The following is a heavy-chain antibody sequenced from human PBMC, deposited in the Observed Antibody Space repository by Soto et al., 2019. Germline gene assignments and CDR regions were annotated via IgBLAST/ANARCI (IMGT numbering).Heavy chain of an antibody. CDR2: ITSSGSST. Sequence: EVQLLESGGGLVQPGGSLRLSCAASGFTFSNYAMTWVRQSPGKGLEWVSIITSSGSSTHFADSVKGRFTISRDNSKNPRYLQMNTLRAEATSVYFCTKGMATILGLFDSWGQGTQVTASS. D-gene: IGHD5-12*01. CDR1: GFTFSNYA. J-gene: IGHJ5*01. V-gene: IGHV3-23*01. CDR3: TKGMATILGLFDS.